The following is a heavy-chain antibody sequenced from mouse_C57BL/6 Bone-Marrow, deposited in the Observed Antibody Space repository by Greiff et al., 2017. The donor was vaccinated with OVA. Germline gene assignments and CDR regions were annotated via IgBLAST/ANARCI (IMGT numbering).Heavy chain of an antibody. CDR2: IYPSDSET. CDR1: GYTFTSYW. CDR3: ARSGFITTVVATDFDD. D-gene: IGHD1-1*01. Sequence: QVQLQQPGAELVRPGSSVKLSCKASGYTFTSYWMDWVKQRPGQGLEWIGNIYPSDSETHYNQKFKDKATLTVDKSSSTAYMQLSSLTSEDSAVYYCARSGFITTVVATDFDDWGQGTTLTVSS. J-gene: IGHJ2*01. V-gene: IGHV1-61*01.